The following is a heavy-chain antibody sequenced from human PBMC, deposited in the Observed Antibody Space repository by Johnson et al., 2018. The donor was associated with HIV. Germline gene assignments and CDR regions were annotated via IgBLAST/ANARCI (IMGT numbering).Heavy chain of an antibody. CDR3: ARGFDAFDI. J-gene: IGHJ3*02. Sequence: QVQLVESGGGVVRPGGSLRLSCAASGFTFSSYAMHWVRQAPAKGLEWVAVISYDGSEKYYVDSVKGRFTISRDNAKNSLYLQMNSLRAEDTAVYYCARGFDAFDIWGQGTMVTVSS. V-gene: IGHV3-30*04. CDR1: GFTFSSYA. CDR2: ISYDGSEK.